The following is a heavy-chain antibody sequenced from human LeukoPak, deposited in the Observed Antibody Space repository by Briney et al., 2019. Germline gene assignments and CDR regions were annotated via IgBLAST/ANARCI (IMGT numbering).Heavy chain of an antibody. V-gene: IGHV1-2*02. CDR1: GYTFTGYY. D-gene: IGHD3-16*02. CDR2: INPNSGGT. J-gene: IGHJ4*02. Sequence: ASVKVSCKASGYTFTGYYMHWVRQAPGQGLEWMGWINPNSGGTNYAQKFQGRVTMTRDTSISTAYMELSRLRSDDTAVYYCAREGVKDDYVWGSYRTEGYYFDYWGQGTLVTVSS. CDR3: AREGVKDDYVWGSYRTEGYYFDY.